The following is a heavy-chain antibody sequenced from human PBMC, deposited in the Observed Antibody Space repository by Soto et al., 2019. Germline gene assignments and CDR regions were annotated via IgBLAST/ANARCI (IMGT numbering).Heavy chain of an antibody. CDR2: IVVNSGNT. CDR3: AADWHYGSGSYYAYYYGMDV. J-gene: IGHJ6*02. CDR1: GFTFTSSA. V-gene: IGHV1-58*02. D-gene: IGHD3-10*01. Sequence: QMQLVQSGPEVKKPGTSVKVSCKASGFTFTSSAMQWVRQARGQGLEWIGWIVVNSGNTNYVQKFQERVTITRDMSTSTAYMELRSLRSEVTAVYYCAADWHYGSGSYYAYYYGMDVWGQGTTATVSS.